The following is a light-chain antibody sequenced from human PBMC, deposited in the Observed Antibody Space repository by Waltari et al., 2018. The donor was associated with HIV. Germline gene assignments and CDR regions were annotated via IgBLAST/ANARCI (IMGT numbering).Light chain of an antibody. CDR3: QQYGSSSYT. CDR2: GTS. V-gene: IGKV3-20*01. Sequence: EIVLTQSPGILSLSPGDRATLSCRASQSVTSSYLAWYQQTPGQTPRLLIYGTSNRATGIPDRFSGSGSGTDFTLTISRLDPEDFAVYYCQQYGSSSYTFGQGTKLEIK. CDR1: QSVTSSY. J-gene: IGKJ2*01.